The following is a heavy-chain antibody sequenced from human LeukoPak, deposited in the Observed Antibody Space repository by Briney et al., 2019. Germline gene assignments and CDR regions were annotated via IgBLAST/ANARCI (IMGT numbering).Heavy chain of an antibody. Sequence: QPGGSLRLSCAASGFTFSRYWMSWVRQAPGKGLEWVANIKQDGNEKYYVNSVKGRFTISRDNAKNSLYLQMNSLRAEDTAMYYCARVNPLMAPGAFDIWGQGTMVTVSS. J-gene: IGHJ3*02. D-gene: IGHD2-8*01. CDR2: IKQDGNEK. CDR3: ARVNPLMAPGAFDI. CDR1: GFTFSRYW. V-gene: IGHV3-7*01.